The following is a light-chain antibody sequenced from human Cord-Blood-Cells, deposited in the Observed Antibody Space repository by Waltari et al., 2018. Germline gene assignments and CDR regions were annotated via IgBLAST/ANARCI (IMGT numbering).Light chain of an antibody. J-gene: IGKJ4*01. CDR2: DAS. CDR1: QDISNY. V-gene: IGKV1-33*01. CDR3: QQYDNLLSLT. Sequence: DIQMTQSPSSLSASVGDRVTITCQASQDISNYLNWYQQKPGKAPKLLIYDASNLETGVPSRFSGSGSGTDFTFTISSLQPEDIATYYCQQYDNLLSLTFGGGTEVEIK.